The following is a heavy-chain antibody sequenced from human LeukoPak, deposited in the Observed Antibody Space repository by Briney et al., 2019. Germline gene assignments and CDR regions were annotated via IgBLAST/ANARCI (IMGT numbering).Heavy chain of an antibody. CDR3: ATGYGYYFDY. CDR1: GFTFSTYN. J-gene: IGHJ4*02. Sequence: PGGSLRLSCAASGFTFSTYNMNWVRQAPGKGLEWVSSITGSSSYIYYADSVKGRFTISRDNAKNSLYLQIHSLRAEDTAVYFCATGYGYYFDYWGQGTLVAVSS. V-gene: IGHV3-21*01. CDR2: ITGSSSYI. D-gene: IGHD5-12*01.